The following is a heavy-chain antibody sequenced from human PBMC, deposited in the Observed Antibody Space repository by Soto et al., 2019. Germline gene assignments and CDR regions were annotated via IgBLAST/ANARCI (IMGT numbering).Heavy chain of an antibody. Sequence: SETLSLTCTVSGGSISSYYWSWIRQPPGKGLEWIGYIYYSGSTNYNPSLKSRVTISVDASKNQFSLKLSSVTAADTAVYYCARKYSSSSPLDYGMDVWGQGTTVTVSS. CDR2: IYYSGST. J-gene: IGHJ6*02. D-gene: IGHD6-6*01. CDR3: ARKYSSSSPLDYGMDV. CDR1: GGSISSYY. V-gene: IGHV4-59*01.